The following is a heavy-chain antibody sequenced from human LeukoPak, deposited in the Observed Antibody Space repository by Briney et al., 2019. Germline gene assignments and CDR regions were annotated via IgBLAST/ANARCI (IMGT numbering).Heavy chain of an antibody. Sequence: GGSLRLSCAASGFTFSSYAMTWVRQAPGKGLEWVSGISGSSGRTYYADSVKGRFTISRDNAKDSLFLQMNSLRADDTAMYFCTRVGVGGYWGQGTLVTVSS. CDR1: GFTFSSYA. J-gene: IGHJ4*02. V-gene: IGHV3-23*01. CDR2: ISGSSGRT. CDR3: TRVGVGGY. D-gene: IGHD3-16*01.